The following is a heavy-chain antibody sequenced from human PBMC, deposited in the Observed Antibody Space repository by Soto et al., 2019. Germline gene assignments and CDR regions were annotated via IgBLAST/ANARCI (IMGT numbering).Heavy chain of an antibody. CDR2: ISWDGGST. Sequence: EVQLVESGGVVVQPGGSLRLSCAASGFTFDDYTMHWVRQAPGKGLEWVSLISWDGGSTYYADSVKGRFTISRDNSKNSLYLQMNSLRTEDTALYYCAKDISGYSSSWIDYWGQGTLVTVSS. CDR1: GFTFDDYT. V-gene: IGHV3-43*01. J-gene: IGHJ4*02. CDR3: AKDISGYSSSWIDY. D-gene: IGHD6-13*01.